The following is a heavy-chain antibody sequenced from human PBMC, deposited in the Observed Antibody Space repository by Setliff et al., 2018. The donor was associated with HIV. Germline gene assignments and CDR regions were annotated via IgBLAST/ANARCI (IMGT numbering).Heavy chain of an antibody. Sequence: LSCAASGFTFSNAWMSWVRQAPGKGLEWVGRIKSKTDGGTTDYAAPVKGRFTISRDNAKNSLFLQMNSLRAEDTAVYYCASIELAAMVPVDYWGQGTLVTVSS. J-gene: IGHJ4*02. V-gene: IGHV3-15*01. D-gene: IGHD5-18*01. CDR1: GFTFSNAW. CDR3: ASIELAAMVPVDY. CDR2: IKSKTDGGTT.